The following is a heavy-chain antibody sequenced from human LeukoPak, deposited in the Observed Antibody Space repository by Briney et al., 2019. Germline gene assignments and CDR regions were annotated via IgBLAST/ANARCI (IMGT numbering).Heavy chain of an antibody. CDR1: GYTFTSCA. J-gene: IGHJ5*02. CDR2: INTNTGNP. CDR3: ARDWTGTTMFWFDP. V-gene: IGHV7-4-1*02. D-gene: IGHD1-7*01. Sequence: ASVKVSCKASGYTFTSCAMNWVRQAPGQGLEWMGWINTNTGNPTYAQGFTGRFVFSLDTSVSTAYLQISSLKAEDTAVYYCARDWTGTTMFWFDPWGQGTLVTVSS.